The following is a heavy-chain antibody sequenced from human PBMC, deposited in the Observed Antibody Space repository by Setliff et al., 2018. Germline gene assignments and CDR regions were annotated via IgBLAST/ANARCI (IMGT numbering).Heavy chain of an antibody. CDR1: GGSISSYY. CDR3: ARAGGYYGSGSYYNDGWFDP. V-gene: IGHV4-39*01. D-gene: IGHD3-10*01. CDR2: IYYSGTA. J-gene: IGHJ5*02. Sequence: SETLSLTCTVSGGSISSYYWGFIRQSPGKGPEWIGSIYYSGTAYYNPSLESRVTMFVDTSKNQFSLRLNSVTAADTAVYYCARAGGYYGSGSYYNDGWFDPWGQGTLVTVSS.